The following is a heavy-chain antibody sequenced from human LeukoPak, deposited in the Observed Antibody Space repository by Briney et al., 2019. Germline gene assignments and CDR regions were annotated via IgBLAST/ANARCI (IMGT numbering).Heavy chain of an antibody. CDR3: AKERITMVRGVPQLLLLGYYGMDV. CDR1: GFTFSSYG. CDR2: ISYDGSNK. V-gene: IGHV3-30*18. D-gene: IGHD3-10*01. Sequence: GGSLRLSCAASGFTFSSYGMHWVRQAPGKGLEWVAVISYDGSNKYYADSVKGRFTISRDNSKNTLYLQMNSLRAEDTAVYYCAKERITMVRGVPQLLLLGYYGMDVWGQGTTVTVSS. J-gene: IGHJ6*02.